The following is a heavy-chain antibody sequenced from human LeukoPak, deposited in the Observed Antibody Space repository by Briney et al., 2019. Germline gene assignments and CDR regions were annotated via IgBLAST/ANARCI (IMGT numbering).Heavy chain of an antibody. D-gene: IGHD2-15*01. Sequence: SETLSLTCAVYGGSLSGYYWSWIRQPPGKGLEWIGEINHSGSTNYNPSLKRRISISVDTSKNQFSLNLSSVTAADTAVYYCARGSWPLPSDYWGQGTLVTVSS. CDR3: ARGSWPLPSDY. CDR1: GGSLSGYY. J-gene: IGHJ4*02. V-gene: IGHV4-34*01. CDR2: INHSGST.